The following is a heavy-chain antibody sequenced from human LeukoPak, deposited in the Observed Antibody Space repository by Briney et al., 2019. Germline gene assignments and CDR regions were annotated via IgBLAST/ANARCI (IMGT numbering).Heavy chain of an antibody. V-gene: IGHV3-21*01. CDR2: ISTSSSYI. CDR1: GFTFSSYS. CDR3: ARDGVEYCSGGSCSVLGY. D-gene: IGHD2-15*01. J-gene: IGHJ4*02. Sequence: GGSLRLSCAASGFTFSSYSMNWVRQAPGKGLEWVSSISTSSSYIYYADSVKGRFTISRDNAKKSLYLQMNSLRAEDTAVYYCARDGVEYCSGGSCSVLGYWGQGTLVTVSS.